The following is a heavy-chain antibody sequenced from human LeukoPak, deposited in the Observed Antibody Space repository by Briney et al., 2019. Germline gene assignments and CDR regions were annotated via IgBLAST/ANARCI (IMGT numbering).Heavy chain of an antibody. CDR2: TYSGGST. V-gene: IGHV3-53*01. Sequence: GGSLRLSCAASGFNVGRNYMSWVRQAPGKGLECVSITYSGGSTYYADSVKGRFTISRDNSKNTVYLQINSLRAEDTAVYYCAREGYITDYWGQGTLVTVSS. D-gene: IGHD1-1*01. CDR3: AREGYITDY. J-gene: IGHJ4*02. CDR1: GFNVGRNY.